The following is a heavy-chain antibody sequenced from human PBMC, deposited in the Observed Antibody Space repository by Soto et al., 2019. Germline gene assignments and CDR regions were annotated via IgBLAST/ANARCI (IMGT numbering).Heavy chain of an antibody. V-gene: IGHV3-23*01. D-gene: IGHD4-17*01. Sequence: EVQLLESGGGLVQPGGSLRLSCAASGFTFSSYAMSWVRQAPGKGLEWVSAISGSGGSTYYADSVKGRFTISRDNSKNTLYLQMNSLRAEDTAVYYCAKGGAHYGDYVLYFDDWGQGTLVTVSS. J-gene: IGHJ4*02. CDR2: ISGSGGST. CDR1: GFTFSSYA. CDR3: AKGGAHYGDYVLYFDD.